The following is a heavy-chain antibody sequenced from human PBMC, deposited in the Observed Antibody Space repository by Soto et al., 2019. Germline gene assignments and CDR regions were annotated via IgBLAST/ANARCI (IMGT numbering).Heavy chain of an antibody. V-gene: IGHV4-4*02. CDR1: GGSISSSNW. D-gene: IGHD6-19*01. J-gene: IGHJ3*01. Sequence: QVQLQESGPGLVKPSGTLSLTCAVTGGSISSSNWWTWVRQPPGEGLEWVGEISRSGTTNYKPSLKSRVSISVDKPRNEFSLNLGSVTAADTAMYYCARDSASSGVFTWGQGTMVTVSS. CDR3: ARDSASSGVFT. CDR2: ISRSGTT.